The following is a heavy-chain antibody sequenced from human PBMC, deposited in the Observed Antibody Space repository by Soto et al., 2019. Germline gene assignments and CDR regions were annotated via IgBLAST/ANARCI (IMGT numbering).Heavy chain of an antibody. CDR1: GFTFSSYS. J-gene: IGHJ4*02. D-gene: IGHD3-10*01. CDR2: ISSSSSYI. V-gene: IGHV3-21*01. Sequence: GGSLRLSCAASGFTFSSYSMNWVRQAPGKGLEWVSSISSSSSYIYYADSVKGRFTISRDNAKNSLYLQMNSLRAEDTAVYYCARDADEALGELLGGFDYWGQGTLVTVSS. CDR3: ARDADEALGELLGGFDY.